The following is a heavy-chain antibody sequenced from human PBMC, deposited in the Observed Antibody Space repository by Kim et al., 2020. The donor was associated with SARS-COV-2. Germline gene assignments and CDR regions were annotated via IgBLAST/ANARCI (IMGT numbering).Heavy chain of an antibody. CDR1: GFPFSNFG. Sequence: GGSLRLSCAASGFPFSNFGMHWVRQAPGVGLEWVAVIWGDGREKYYADSVRGRFTISRDNSKNTLYLQMNNLRPEDTAKYHCAKGGSGSYDWFDPWGQGTQVIVSS. D-gene: IGHD3-16*01. CDR3: AKGGSGSYDWFDP. CDR2: IWGDGREK. V-gene: IGHV3-33*06. J-gene: IGHJ5*02.